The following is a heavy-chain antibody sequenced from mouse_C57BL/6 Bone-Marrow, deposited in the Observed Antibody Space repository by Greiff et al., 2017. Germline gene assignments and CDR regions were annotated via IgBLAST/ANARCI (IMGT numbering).Heavy chain of an antibody. D-gene: IGHD2-12*01. J-gene: IGHJ2*01. CDR3: ARKGGRHYFDD. CDR2: INPNNGGT. CDR1: GYTFTDYY. V-gene: IGHV1-26*01. Sequence: VQLQQSGPELVKPGASVKISCQASGYTFTDYYMNWVKQSHGKSLEWIGDINPNNGGTSYNQKFKGNATLTVDKSSSTAYMELRSLTSEVSAVYYIARKGGRHYFDDWGQGTTLTVSS.